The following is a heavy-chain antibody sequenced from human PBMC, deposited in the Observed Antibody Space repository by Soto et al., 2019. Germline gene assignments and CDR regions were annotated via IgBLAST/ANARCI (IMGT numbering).Heavy chain of an antibody. CDR3: ARVPSSRGTGYFDY. CDR1: GFTFSSYA. CDR2: ISYDGSNK. D-gene: IGHD1-26*01. V-gene: IGHV3-30-3*01. Sequence: QVQLVESGGGVVQPGRSLRLSCAASGFTFSSYAMHWVRQAPGKGLEWVAVISYDGSNKYYADSVKGRFTISRDNSKNTLYLQMNSLRAEDTAVYYCARVPSSRGTGYFDYWGQGTLVTVSS. J-gene: IGHJ4*02.